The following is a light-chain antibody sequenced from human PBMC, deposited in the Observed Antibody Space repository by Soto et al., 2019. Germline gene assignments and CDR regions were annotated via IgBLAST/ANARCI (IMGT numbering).Light chain of an antibody. Sequence: QSVLTQPASVSGFPGQSIAISCTGTTSDIGGYNYVSWYQQHPGKAPKLVIFEVSNRPSGVSNRFSGSKSGNTASLTISGLQAEDEADYYCSSYTSGSTLYVFGTGTQLTVL. CDR1: TSDIGGYNY. J-gene: IGLJ1*01. CDR3: SSYTSGSTLYV. V-gene: IGLV2-14*01. CDR2: EVS.